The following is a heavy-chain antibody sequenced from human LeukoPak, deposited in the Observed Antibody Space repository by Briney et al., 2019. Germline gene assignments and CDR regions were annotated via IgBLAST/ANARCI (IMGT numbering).Heavy chain of an antibody. D-gene: IGHD2-2*02. CDR1: GLTFSSYA. Sequence: PGGSLRLSCAASGLTFSSYAMSWGRQAPGKGVEGGSAISGSGGSTYYADSVKGRFTISRDNSKNPLYLQMNSLRAEDTAVYYCAKGRTAYCSSTSCYTSDYWGQGTLVTVSS. J-gene: IGHJ4*02. V-gene: IGHV3-23*01. CDR3: AKGRTAYCSSTSCYTSDY. CDR2: ISGSGGST.